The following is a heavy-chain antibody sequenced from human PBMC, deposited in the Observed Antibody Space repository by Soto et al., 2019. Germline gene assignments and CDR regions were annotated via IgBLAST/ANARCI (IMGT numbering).Heavy chain of an antibody. J-gene: IGHJ6*02. Sequence: GGSLRLSCAASGFTFSSYSMNWVRQAPGKGLEWVSSISSSSSYIYYADSVKGRFTISRDNAKNSLYLQMNSLRAEDTAVYYCARGEVDTAMVIPLGMDVWGQGTTVTVSS. D-gene: IGHD5-18*01. CDR3: ARGEVDTAMVIPLGMDV. V-gene: IGHV3-21*01. CDR2: ISSSSSYI. CDR1: GFTFSSYS.